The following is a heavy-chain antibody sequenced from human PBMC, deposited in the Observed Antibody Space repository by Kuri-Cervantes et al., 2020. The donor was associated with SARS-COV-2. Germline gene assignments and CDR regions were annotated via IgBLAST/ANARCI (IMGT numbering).Heavy chain of an antibody. CDR1: GGSISSGGYY. Sequence: SETLSLTCTVSGGSISSGGYYLGWIRQPPGKGLEFIGTIYYDGRTYYNTSLKSRVTISVDTSKNQFSLKLSSVTAADTAAYYCARHDYWGQGTLVTVSS. V-gene: IGHV4-39*01. J-gene: IGHJ4*02. CDR2: IYYDGRT. CDR3: ARHDY.